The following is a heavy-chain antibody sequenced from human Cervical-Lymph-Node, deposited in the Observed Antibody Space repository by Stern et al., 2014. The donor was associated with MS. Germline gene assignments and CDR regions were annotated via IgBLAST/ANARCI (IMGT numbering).Heavy chain of an antibody. D-gene: IGHD4-17*01. CDR2: ISHDGNDK. Sequence: DQLVESGGGVVQPGTSLRLSCAASGFTFRGYSMHWVRQAPGKGLEWVALISHDGNDKFYADSVKGRFTISRDNVENTVYLEMNSLRAEDTAMYYCVRDADDYGDYGLYGFDYWGQGTLVTVSS. J-gene: IGHJ4*02. CDR1: GFTFRGYS. CDR3: VRDADDYGDYGLYGFDY. V-gene: IGHV3-30*04.